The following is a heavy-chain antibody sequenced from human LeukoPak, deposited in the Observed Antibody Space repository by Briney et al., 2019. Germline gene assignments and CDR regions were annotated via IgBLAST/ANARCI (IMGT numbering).Heavy chain of an antibody. D-gene: IGHD5-18*01. Sequence: GGSLRLSCAASGFTLSSYAMSWVRQAPGKGLEWVSAISGSGGSTYYADSVKGRFTISRDNSKNTLYLQMNSLRAEDTAVYYCAKGSGYSYGYQDYWGQGTLVTVSS. CDR3: AKGSGYSYGYQDY. CDR1: GFTLSSYA. J-gene: IGHJ4*02. V-gene: IGHV3-23*01. CDR2: ISGSGGST.